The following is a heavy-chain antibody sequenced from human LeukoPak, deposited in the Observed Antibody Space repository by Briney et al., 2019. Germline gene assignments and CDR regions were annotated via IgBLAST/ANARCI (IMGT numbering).Heavy chain of an antibody. J-gene: IGHJ3*02. CDR3: ARVLLWFDAFDI. D-gene: IGHD3-10*01. CDR2: ISAYNGNT. CDR1: GYTFTSYG. Sequence: GASVKVSCKASGYTFTSYGISWVRQAPGQGLEWMGWISAYNGNTNYAQKLQGRVTITRNTSISTAYMELSSLRSEDTAVYYCARVLLWFDAFDIWGQGTMVTVSS. V-gene: IGHV1-18*01.